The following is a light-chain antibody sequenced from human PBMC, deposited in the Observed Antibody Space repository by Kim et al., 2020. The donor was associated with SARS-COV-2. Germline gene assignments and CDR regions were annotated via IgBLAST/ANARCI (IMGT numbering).Light chain of an antibody. Sequence: SASVGDRVTITCRASQSISNYLHWYQQKPGKAPKLLIYVTSSLQSGVPSRFSGSGSGTDFTLTISSQQPEDFATYYCQQSYSTATFGPGTKVDIK. CDR2: VTS. CDR3: QQSYSTAT. J-gene: IGKJ1*01. CDR1: QSISNY. V-gene: IGKV1-39*01.